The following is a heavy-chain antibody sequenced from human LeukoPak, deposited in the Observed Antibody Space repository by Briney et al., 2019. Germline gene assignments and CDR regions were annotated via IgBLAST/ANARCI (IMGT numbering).Heavy chain of an antibody. Sequence: SETLSLTCTVSGGPISSGGYYWSWIRQHPGKGLEWIGYIYYSGSTYYNPSLKSRVTISVDTSKNQFSLKLSSVTAADTAVCYCARDVSGDYYYYGMDVWGQGTTVTVSS. CDR1: GGPISSGGYY. D-gene: IGHD3-10*01. V-gene: IGHV4-31*03. CDR3: ARDVSGDYYYYGMDV. CDR2: IYYSGST. J-gene: IGHJ6*02.